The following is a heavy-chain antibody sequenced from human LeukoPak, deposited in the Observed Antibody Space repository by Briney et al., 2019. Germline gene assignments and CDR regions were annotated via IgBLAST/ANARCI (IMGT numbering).Heavy chain of an antibody. CDR1: GDSISSSRCY. D-gene: IGHD3/OR15-3a*01. J-gene: IGHJ4*02. Sequence: SETLSLTCTVSGDSISSSRCYWGWIRQPPGMGLEWIGSIYYTGNTYYNASLKSQVSISIDTSKNQFSLKLTSVTAADTAVYYCARQTGSGLFILPGGQGTLVTVSS. V-gene: IGHV4-39*01. CDR3: ARQTGSGLFILP. CDR2: IYYTGNT.